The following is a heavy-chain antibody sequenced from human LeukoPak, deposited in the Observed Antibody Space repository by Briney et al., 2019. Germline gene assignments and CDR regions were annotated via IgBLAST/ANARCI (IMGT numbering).Heavy chain of an antibody. CDR3: AKDGRSIAAAGNFDY. CDR2: ISGSGGST. J-gene: IGHJ4*02. D-gene: IGHD6-13*01. CDR1: GFTFSSYA. V-gene: IGHV3-23*01. Sequence: GGPLRLSCAASGFTFSSYAMSWVRQAPGKGLEWVSAISGSGGSTYYADSVKGRFTISRDNSKNTLYLQMNSLRAEDTAVYYCAKDGRSIAAAGNFDYWGQGTLVTVSS.